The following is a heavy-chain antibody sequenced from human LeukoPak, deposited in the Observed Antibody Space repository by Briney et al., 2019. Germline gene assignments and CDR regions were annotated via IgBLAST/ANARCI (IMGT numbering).Heavy chain of an antibody. V-gene: IGHV4-61*01. D-gene: IGHD5-24*01. CDR2: IYYSGST. CDR1: GGSVSSGSYY. CDR3: ARGRRQRWLQFNNWFGP. J-gene: IGHJ5*02. Sequence: SETLSLTCTVSGGSVSSGSYYWSWIRQPPGKGLEWIGYIYYSGSTNYNPSLKSRVTISVDTSKNQFSLKLSSVTAADTAVYYCARGRRQRWLQFNNWFGPWGQGTLVTVSS.